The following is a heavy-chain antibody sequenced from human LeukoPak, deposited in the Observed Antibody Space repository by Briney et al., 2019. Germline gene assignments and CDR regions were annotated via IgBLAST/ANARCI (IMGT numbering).Heavy chain of an antibody. CDR3: AGPVVVLAARYYYYYYMDV. CDR1: GGSFSGYY. D-gene: IGHD2-2*01. Sequence: PSETLSLTCAVYGGSFSGYYWSWIRQPPGKGLEWIGEINHSGSTNYNPSLKSRVTISVDTSKNQFSLKLSSVTAADTAVYYCAGPVVVLAARYYYYYYMDVWGKGTTVTVSS. V-gene: IGHV4-34*01. CDR2: INHSGST. J-gene: IGHJ6*03.